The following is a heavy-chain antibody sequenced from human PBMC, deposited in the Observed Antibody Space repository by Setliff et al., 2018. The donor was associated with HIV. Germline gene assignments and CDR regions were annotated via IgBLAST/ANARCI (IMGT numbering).Heavy chain of an antibody. CDR2: ISIGSGGAI. D-gene: IGHD3-10*01. Sequence: SCAASGFTFRNYKFNWVRQAPGRGLEWVSSISIGSGGAIDYADSVQGRFTISRDNSKNSLYLQMNSLRVEDTAVYFCASTGLLLPRFGASYYYYGMDVWGQGTTVTVSS. CDR3: ASTGLLLPRFGASYYYYGMDV. CDR1: GFTFRNYK. J-gene: IGHJ6*02. V-gene: IGHV3-48*03.